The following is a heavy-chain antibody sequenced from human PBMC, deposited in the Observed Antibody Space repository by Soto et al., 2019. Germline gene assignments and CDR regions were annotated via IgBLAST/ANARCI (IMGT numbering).Heavy chain of an antibody. J-gene: IGHJ4*02. CDR2: INHDGIT. CDR1: GGSFSGYY. D-gene: IGHD2-15*01. V-gene: IGHV4-34*01. Sequence: QVQLQQWGAGLLKPSETLSLTCAISGGSFSGYYWSWIRQPPGKGLEWIGEINHDGITNYNPSLKSRVPISLDTSKPQFSLKLTSLTAADTAVYYRAGRYCTGGSCYRPWGQGTLVTVSS. CDR3: AGRYCTGGSCYRP.